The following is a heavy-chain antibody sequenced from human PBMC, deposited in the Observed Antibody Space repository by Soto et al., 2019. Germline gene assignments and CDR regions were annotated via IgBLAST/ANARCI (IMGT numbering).Heavy chain of an antibody. CDR1: RFTFSNYA. CDR3: ARAHDYDFWSGFLFYGMDV. D-gene: IGHD3-3*01. J-gene: IGHJ6*02. CDR2: ISSTGGST. Sequence: GGSLRLPCAASRFTFSNYAMSWVRQAPGKGLEWVSGISSTGGSTYYADSVKGRFTISRDNSKNTLDLQMSSLRAEDTAIYYCARAHDYDFWSGFLFYGMDVWGQGTTVTVS. V-gene: IGHV3-23*01.